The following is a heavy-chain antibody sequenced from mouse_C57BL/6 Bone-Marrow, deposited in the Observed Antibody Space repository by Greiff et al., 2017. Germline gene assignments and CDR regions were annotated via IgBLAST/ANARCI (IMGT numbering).Heavy chain of an antibody. CDR2: IDPEDGET. Sequence: EVQGVESGAELVKPGASVKLSCTASGFNIKDYYMHWVKQRTEQGLEWIGRIDPEDGETKYAPKFQGKATITADTSANTAYLQLSSLTSEDTAVYDCAILSMMVTTYAMDYWGQGTSVTVSS. J-gene: IGHJ4*01. D-gene: IGHD2-3*01. CDR1: GFNIKDYY. V-gene: IGHV14-2*01. CDR3: AILSMMVTTYAMDY.